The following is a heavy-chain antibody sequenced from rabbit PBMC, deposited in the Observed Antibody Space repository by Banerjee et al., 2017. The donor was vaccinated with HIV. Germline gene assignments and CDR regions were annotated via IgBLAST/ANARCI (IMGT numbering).Heavy chain of an antibody. CDR2: ISTTSGTT. CDR1: GFYFSVISW. D-gene: IGHD4-2*01. CDR3: ARSGSWDIAWLDR. Sequence: QEHLLQSVVLIVQTEGSLTLTSTPPGFYFSVISWIYWVRQAPGKGLEWIACISTTSGTTYYASWAKGRFTISKTSSTTVTLQMTSLTAADTATYFCARSGSWDIAWLDRWGPGTLVTVS. V-gene: IGHV1S45*01. J-gene: IGHJ5*01.